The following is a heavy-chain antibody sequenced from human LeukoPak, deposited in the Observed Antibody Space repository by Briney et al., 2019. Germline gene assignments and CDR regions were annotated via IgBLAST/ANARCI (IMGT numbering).Heavy chain of an antibody. D-gene: IGHD3-10*01. J-gene: IGHJ4*02. V-gene: IGHV4-39*07. Sequence: SETLSITCTVSGDSISSSSYYWGWIRQPPGKGLEWIGSIYYSGSTYYNPSLKSRVTMSVDTSKNQFSLKLSSVTAADTAVYYCARARGYGSGSYYFDYWGQGTLVTVSS. CDR2: IYYSGST. CDR3: ARARGYGSGSYYFDY. CDR1: GDSISSSSYY.